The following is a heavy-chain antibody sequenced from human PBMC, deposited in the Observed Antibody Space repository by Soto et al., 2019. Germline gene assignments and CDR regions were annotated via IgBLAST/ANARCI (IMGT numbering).Heavy chain of an antibody. Sequence: ASVKVSCKASGGTFSSYTISWVRQAPGQGLEWMGRIIPILGIANYAQKFQGRVTITADKSTSTAYMELSSLRSEDTAVYYCARDPRLQSATPYYMDVWGKGTTVTVSS. J-gene: IGHJ6*03. D-gene: IGHD4-4*01. CDR1: GGTFSSYT. V-gene: IGHV1-69*04. CDR3: ARDPRLQSATPYYMDV. CDR2: IIPILGIA.